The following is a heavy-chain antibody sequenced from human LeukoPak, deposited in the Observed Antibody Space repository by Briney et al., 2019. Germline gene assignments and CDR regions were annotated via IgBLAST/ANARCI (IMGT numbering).Heavy chain of an antibody. D-gene: IGHD3-3*01. CDR3: SGALWSGYYTLLYGMDV. Sequence: GGSLRLSCAASGFTFSDYYMSWIRQAPGKGLEWVSYISSSGSTIYYADSVKGRFTISRDNAKNSLYLQMNSLRAEDTAVYYCSGALWSGYYTLLYGMDVWGQGTTVTVSS. V-gene: IGHV3-11*01. J-gene: IGHJ6*02. CDR2: ISSSGSTI. CDR1: GFTFSDYY.